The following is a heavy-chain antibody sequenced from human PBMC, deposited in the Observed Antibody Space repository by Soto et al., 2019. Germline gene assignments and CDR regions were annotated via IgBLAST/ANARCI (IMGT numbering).Heavy chain of an antibody. Sequence: GGSLRLSCAASGFTFTRYSMNWVRQAPGKGLEWVSSISSTTNYIYYGDSMKGRLTISRGNAKNSLYLEMNSLRAEDTAVYYCARESEDLTSNFDYWGQGTLVTVSS. V-gene: IGHV3-21*06. CDR3: ARESEDLTSNFDY. J-gene: IGHJ4*02. CDR2: ISSTTNYI. CDR1: GFTFTRYS.